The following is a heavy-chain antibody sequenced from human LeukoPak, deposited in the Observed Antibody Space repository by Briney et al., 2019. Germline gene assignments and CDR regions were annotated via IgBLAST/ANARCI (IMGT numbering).Heavy chain of an antibody. J-gene: IGHJ4*02. D-gene: IGHD2-15*01. V-gene: IGHV3-23*01. Sequence: GGSLRLSCAASGFTFSSSAMSWVRQAPGKGLEWVSVVSGSGGVTYYADSVKGRFTISRDNSKNTLYLEMNSLRAEDTAVYYCAKSPLTAVTAYFDYWGQGTLVTVSS. CDR2: VSGSGGVT. CDR3: AKSPLTAVTAYFDY. CDR1: GFTFSSSA.